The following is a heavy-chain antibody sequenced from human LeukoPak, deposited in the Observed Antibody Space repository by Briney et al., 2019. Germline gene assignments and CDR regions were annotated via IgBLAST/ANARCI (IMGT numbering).Heavy chain of an antibody. Sequence: GESLKISCKGSGYSFTSYWISWVRQMPGKGLEWMGRIDPSDSYTNYSPSFQGHVTISADKSISTAYLQWSSLKASDAAMYYCARGVYSSGWDFDYWGQGTLVTVSS. J-gene: IGHJ4*02. V-gene: IGHV5-10-1*01. CDR1: GYSFTSYW. CDR2: IDPSDSYT. CDR3: ARGVYSSGWDFDY. D-gene: IGHD6-19*01.